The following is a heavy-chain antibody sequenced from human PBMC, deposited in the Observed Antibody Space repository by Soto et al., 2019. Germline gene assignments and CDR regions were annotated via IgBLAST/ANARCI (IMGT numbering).Heavy chain of an antibody. CDR2: TYYSAST. J-gene: IGHJ4*02. CDR1: GGSISSYY. CDR3: DRHLPYCGGDCYSLDY. Sequence: SETLSLTCTVSGGSISSYYCSWIRQPPGKGLEWIGYTYYSASTNYSPSLKSRVTISVDTSKTQFSLNLSFVTAAVTAVYYCDRHLPYCGGDCYSLDYCCQGPLVTVSS. D-gene: IGHD2-21*02. V-gene: IGHV4-59*08.